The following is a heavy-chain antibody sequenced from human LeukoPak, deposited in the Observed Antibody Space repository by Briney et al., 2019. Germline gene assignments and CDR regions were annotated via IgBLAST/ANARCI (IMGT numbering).Heavy chain of an antibody. V-gene: IGHV4-38-2*01. Sequence: PSETLSLTCAVSGYSISSGYYWGWIRQPPGKGLEWIGSIYHSGSTYYNPSLKSRVTISVDTSKNQFSLKLSSVTAADTAVYYCARHDYGDCLDYWGQGTLVTVSS. CDR1: GYSISSGYY. CDR3: ARHDYGDCLDY. D-gene: IGHD4-17*01. CDR2: IYHSGST. J-gene: IGHJ4*02.